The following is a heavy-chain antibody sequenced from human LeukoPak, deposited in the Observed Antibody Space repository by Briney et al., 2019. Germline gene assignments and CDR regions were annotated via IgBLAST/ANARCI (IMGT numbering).Heavy chain of an antibody. V-gene: IGHV1-69*13. J-gene: IGHJ4*02. CDR2: IIPIFGTA. Sequence: SVKVSCKASGGTFSSYASSWVRQAPGQAPEWRGGIIPIFGTAKYAQKFQGRVTITADESTSTAYMALSSLRSEDTAVYYCARSSITIFGVAIALFDYWGQGTLVTVSS. D-gene: IGHD3-3*01. CDR3: ARSSITIFGVAIALFDY. CDR1: GGTFSSYA.